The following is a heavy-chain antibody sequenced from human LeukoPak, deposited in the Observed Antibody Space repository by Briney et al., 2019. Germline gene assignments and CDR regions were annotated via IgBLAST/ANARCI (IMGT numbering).Heavy chain of an antibody. CDR3: APDLRGAAWSLDY. Sequence: GGSLRLSCAASGFTFRNYGMSWVRQAPGRGLEWVSVVSESGSSAYYADSVKGRFTISRDNSKNTLYLQMNSLRGEDTAVYYCAPDLRGAAWSLDYWGQGTLVTVPS. CDR2: VSESGSSA. V-gene: IGHV3-23*01. J-gene: IGHJ4*02. D-gene: IGHD3-3*01. CDR1: GFTFRNYG.